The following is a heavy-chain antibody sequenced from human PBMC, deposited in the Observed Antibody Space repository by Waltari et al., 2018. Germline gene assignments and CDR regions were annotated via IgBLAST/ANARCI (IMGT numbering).Heavy chain of an antibody. CDR3: VAATPSSDK. J-gene: IGHJ4*02. CDR2: VNSDCSNT. D-gene: IGHD6-19*01. CDR1: GVSLSDRW. Sequence: EVELVESGGGLVQPGGSLRLSCEVSGVSLSDRWMHGVRQTPEKGLVWVARVNSDCSNTAYADSLGGRFIISRDTARNTLFLQMSSVRVDDTALYYCVAATPSSDKWGQGTLVTVSS. V-gene: IGHV3-74*01.